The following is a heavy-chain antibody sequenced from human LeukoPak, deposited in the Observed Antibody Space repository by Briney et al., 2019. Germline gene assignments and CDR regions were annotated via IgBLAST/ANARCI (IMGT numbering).Heavy chain of an antibody. D-gene: IGHD5-12*01. V-gene: IGHV3-7*04. Sequence: GGSLRLSCAASGFTFSSYWMSWVRQAPGKGLEWVANIKQDGSEKYYVDSVKGRFTISRDNAKNSLYLQTNSLRAEDTAVYYCAREERIVATIFVYYYYGMDVWGQGTTVTVSS. J-gene: IGHJ6*02. CDR1: GFTFSSYW. CDR3: AREERIVATIFVYYYYGMDV. CDR2: IKQDGSEK.